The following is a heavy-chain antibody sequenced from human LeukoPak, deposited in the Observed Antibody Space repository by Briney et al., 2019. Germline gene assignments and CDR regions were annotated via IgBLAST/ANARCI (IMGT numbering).Heavy chain of an antibody. CDR2: MKEDGSEN. D-gene: IGHD3-3*02. CDR1: GFTFSNYW. Sequence: GGSLRLSCAASGFTFSNYWMNWFRQAPGKGLEWVANMKEDGSENFYVDSVKGRFIISRDNAKNSLYLQMNSLRAEDTAVYYCARDSQHLNFDYWGQGTLVTVSS. CDR3: ARDSQHLNFDY. V-gene: IGHV3-7*04. J-gene: IGHJ4*02.